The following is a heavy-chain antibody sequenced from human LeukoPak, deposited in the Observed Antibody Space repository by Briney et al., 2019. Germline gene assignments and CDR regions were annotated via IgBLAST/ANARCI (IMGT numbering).Heavy chain of an antibody. CDR1: GFTFSSYG. V-gene: IGHV3-30*18. CDR2: ISYDGSNK. D-gene: IGHD4-17*01. Sequence: GGSLRLSCAASGFTFSSYGMHWVRQAPGKGLEWVAVISYDGSNKYYADSLKGRFTISRDNSKNTLYLQMNSLRAEDTAVYYCAKDSKTTVTDYWGQGTLVTVSS. J-gene: IGHJ4*02. CDR3: AKDSKTTVTDY.